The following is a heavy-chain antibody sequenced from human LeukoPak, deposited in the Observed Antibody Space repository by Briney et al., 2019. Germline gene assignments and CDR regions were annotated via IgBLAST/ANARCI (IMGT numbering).Heavy chain of an antibody. J-gene: IGHJ4*02. CDR3: ARGTVTTPDY. Sequence: PGRSLRLSCAASGFTFSSYGMHWVRQAPGKGLEWVAVIWYDGSNKYYADSVKGRFTISGDNSKNTLYLQMNSLRAEDTAVYYCARGTVTTPDYWGQGTLVTVSS. CDR2: IWYDGSNK. CDR1: GFTFSSYG. V-gene: IGHV3-33*01. D-gene: IGHD4-11*01.